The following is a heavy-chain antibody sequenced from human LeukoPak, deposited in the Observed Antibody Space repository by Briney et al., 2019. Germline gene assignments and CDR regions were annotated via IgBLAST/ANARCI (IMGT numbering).Heavy chain of an antibody. CDR3: AIFTGYYFDY. J-gene: IGHJ4*02. CDR2: IYYSGNT. CDR1: DGSISSYY. D-gene: IGHD2-8*02. V-gene: IGHV4-59*01. Sequence: SETLSLTCTVSDGSISSYYWSWIRQPPGKGLEWIGYIYYSGNTNSNPSLKSRVTISVDTSKNQFSLKLSSVTAADTAVYYCAIFTGYYFDYWGQGTLVTVSS.